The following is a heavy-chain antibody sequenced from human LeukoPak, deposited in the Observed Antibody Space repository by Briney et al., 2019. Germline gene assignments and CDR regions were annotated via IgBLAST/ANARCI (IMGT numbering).Heavy chain of an antibody. CDR2: IYYSGST. J-gene: IGHJ4*02. D-gene: IGHD3-22*01. V-gene: IGHV4-59*08. CDR3: ARFGYYYDSSGYYY. CDR1: GASISSYY. Sequence: SETLSFTCTVSGASISSYYWSWIRQPPGKGLEWIGYIYYSGSTNYNPSLKSRVTISVDTSKNQFSLKLSSVTAADTAVYYCARFGYYYDSSGYYYWGQGTLVTVSS.